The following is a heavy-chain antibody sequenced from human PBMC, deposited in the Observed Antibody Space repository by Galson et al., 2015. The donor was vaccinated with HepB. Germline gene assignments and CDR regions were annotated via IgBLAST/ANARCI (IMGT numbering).Heavy chain of an antibody. D-gene: IGHD3-9*01. CDR1: GYSFNSYA. CDR2: INAGNGDT. J-gene: IGHJ3*01. CDR3: ARGDYDILTGYYVASFDV. Sequence: SVKVSCKGSGYSFNSYALHWVRQAPGQRLEWVGWINAGNGDTRSSQKFQGRVTITSDTSASTVYMELSSLRPEDTAIYYCARGDYDILTGYYVASFDVWSQGTMVTVSS. V-gene: IGHV1-3*01.